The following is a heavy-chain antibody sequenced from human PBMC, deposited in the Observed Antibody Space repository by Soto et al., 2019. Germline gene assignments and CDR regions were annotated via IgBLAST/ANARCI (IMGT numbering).Heavy chain of an antibody. V-gene: IGHV3-43*01. D-gene: IGHD6-6*01. J-gene: IGHJ6*02. CDR1: GFTFDDYT. Sequence: GGSLRLSCAASGFTFDDYTMHWVRQAPGKGLEWVSLISWDGGSTYYADSVKGRFTISRDNSKNSLYLQMNSLRTEDTALYYCAKAIAPYSSSFGMDVWGQGTTVTVSS. CDR2: ISWDGGST. CDR3: AKAIAPYSSSFGMDV.